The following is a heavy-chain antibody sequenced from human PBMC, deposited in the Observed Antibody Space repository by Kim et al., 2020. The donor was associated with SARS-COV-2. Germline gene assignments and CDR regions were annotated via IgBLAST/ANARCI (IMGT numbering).Heavy chain of an antibody. Sequence: YNPSLKSRVTISVDTSKNQFSLKLSSVTAADTAVYYCARQGGGVAEYFQHWGQGTLVTVSS. J-gene: IGHJ1*01. CDR3: ARQGGGVAEYFQH. D-gene: IGHD2-8*01. V-gene: IGHV4-39*01.